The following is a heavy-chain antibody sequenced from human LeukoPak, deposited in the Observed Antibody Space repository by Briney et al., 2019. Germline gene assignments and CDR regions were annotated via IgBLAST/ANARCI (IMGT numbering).Heavy chain of an antibody. CDR2: IYYSGST. D-gene: IGHD1-26*01. Sequence: SETLSLTCTVSGGSISSYYWSWIRQPPGKGLEWIGYIYYSGSTNYNPSLKSRVTISVDTSKNQFSLKLSSVTAADTAVYYCARQLSSGSYKPAHLDYWSQGTLVTVSS. J-gene: IGHJ4*02. CDR1: GGSISSYY. CDR3: ARQLSSGSYKPAHLDY. V-gene: IGHV4-59*01.